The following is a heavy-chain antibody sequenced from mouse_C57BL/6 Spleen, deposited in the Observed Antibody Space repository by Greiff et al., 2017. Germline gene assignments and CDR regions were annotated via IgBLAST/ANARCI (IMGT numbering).Heavy chain of an antibody. Sequence: EVKLMESGGGLVKPGGSLKLSCAASGFTFSDYGMHWVRQAPEKGLEWVAYISSGSSTIYYADTVKGRITISRDNAKNTLFLQMTSLRSEDTAMYYCARSLRREDYAMDYWGQGTSVTVSS. CDR3: ARSLRREDYAMDY. CDR1: GFTFSDYG. J-gene: IGHJ4*01. CDR2: ISSGSSTI. D-gene: IGHD2-12*01. V-gene: IGHV5-17*01.